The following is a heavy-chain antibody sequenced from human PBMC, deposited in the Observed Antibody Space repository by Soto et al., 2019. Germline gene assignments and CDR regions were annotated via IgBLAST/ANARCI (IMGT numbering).Heavy chain of an antibody. V-gene: IGHV4-31*03. CDR3: AIASVITQEALA. CDR2: IYNSGKT. D-gene: IGHD4-17*01. J-gene: IGHJ3*01. CDR1: GGSISSDAYL. Sequence: HVHLQESGPGLVKISATLFLTCSVSGGSISSDAYLWSWFRQHPGRGLEWIGYIYNSGKTYFNPSLMSRLAISMNTSKNHYSMKLTSLTAADTAVYYCAIASVITQEALAWGQGTLVTVSS.